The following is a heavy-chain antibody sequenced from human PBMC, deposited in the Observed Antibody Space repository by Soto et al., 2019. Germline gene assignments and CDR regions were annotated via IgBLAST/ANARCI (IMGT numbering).Heavy chain of an antibody. V-gene: IGHV3-23*01. CDR1: GLTFSTYS. Sequence: EVQLLESGGGLVQPGGSLRLSCAASGLTFSTYSMSWVRQAPGKGLEWLSGISGSGYSTYYADSVKGRSTISRDNSRNTLYLQIHTLRAEDTAVYYCAKSYGDTWNQYWFDYWGQGTLVTVSS. CDR2: ISGSGYST. CDR3: AKSYGDTWNQYWFDY. D-gene: IGHD1-1*01. J-gene: IGHJ4*02.